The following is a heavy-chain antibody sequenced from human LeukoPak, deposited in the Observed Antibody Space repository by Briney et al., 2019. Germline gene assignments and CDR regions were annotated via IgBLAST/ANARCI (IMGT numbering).Heavy chain of an antibody. J-gene: IGHJ5*02. Sequence: PGGSLRLSCAASGFTFSSYGMHWVRQAPGKGLEWVAVIWYDGSNKYYADSVKGRFTISRDNSKNTLYLQMNSLRAEDTAAYYCAREERRTYYDFWSGYPPDINWFDPWGQGTLVTVSS. CDR1: GFTFSSYG. CDR3: AREERRTYYDFWSGYPPDINWFDP. V-gene: IGHV3-33*01. CDR2: IWYDGSNK. D-gene: IGHD3-3*01.